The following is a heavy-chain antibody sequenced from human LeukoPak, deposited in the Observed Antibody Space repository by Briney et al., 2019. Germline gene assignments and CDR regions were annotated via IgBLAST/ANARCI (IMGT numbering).Heavy chain of an antibody. CDR3: ARQSRYFDWLLID. J-gene: IGHJ4*02. Sequence: PSETLSLTCTVPDGSISGSSYYWGWIRQPPGKGLEWIGSIYYSGSTYYNPSLKGRVTISVDTSKNQFSLKLSSVTAADTAVYYCARQSRYFDWLLIDWGQRTLVTVSS. CDR1: DGSISGSSYY. CDR2: IYYSGST. V-gene: IGHV4-39*01. D-gene: IGHD3-9*01.